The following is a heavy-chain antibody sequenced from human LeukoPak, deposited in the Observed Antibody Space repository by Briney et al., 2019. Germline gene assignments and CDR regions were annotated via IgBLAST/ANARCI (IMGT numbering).Heavy chain of an antibody. J-gene: IGHJ1*01. Sequence: GGSLRLSCAASGFTFSSYAMHWVRQAPGKGLEWVAVISYEGSNKYYADSVKGRFTISRDNSKNTLYLQMNSLRAEDTAVYYCARDDVDTAMVYEYFQHWGQGTLVTVSS. CDR3: ARDDVDTAMVYEYFQH. CDR1: GFTFSSYA. CDR2: ISYEGSNK. V-gene: IGHV3-30*04. D-gene: IGHD5-18*01.